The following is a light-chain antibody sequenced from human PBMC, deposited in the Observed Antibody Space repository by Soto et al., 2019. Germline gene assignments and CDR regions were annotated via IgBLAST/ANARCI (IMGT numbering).Light chain of an antibody. CDR2: WAS. V-gene: IGKV4-1*01. CDR1: QNVLDRSNYKNY. J-gene: IGKJ1*01. Sequence: DIVLTQSPDSLTVSLGERATISCKSIQNVLDRSNYKNYLAWYQQKPGQPPKMLIYWASTRDSGVPDRFSGSGSGTDFTLTISGLQSEDVAVYYCHQYNSSPQTFGQGTKVDIK. CDR3: HQYNSSPQT.